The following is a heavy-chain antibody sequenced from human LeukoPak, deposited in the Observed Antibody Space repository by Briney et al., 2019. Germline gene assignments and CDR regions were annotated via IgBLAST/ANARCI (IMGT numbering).Heavy chain of an antibody. J-gene: IGHJ4*02. CDR3: AKDRSTTWSFDY. Sequence: GGSLRLSCAASGFTFSFPGMYWVRQAPGKGLEWLAFISDDGSRKYYANSVKGRFTISRDNSKNTLFLQMNSLRTEDTAMYYCAKDRSTTWSFDYWGQGTLVTVSS. CDR1: GFTFSFPG. CDR2: ISDDGSRK. D-gene: IGHD6-13*01. V-gene: IGHV3-30*18.